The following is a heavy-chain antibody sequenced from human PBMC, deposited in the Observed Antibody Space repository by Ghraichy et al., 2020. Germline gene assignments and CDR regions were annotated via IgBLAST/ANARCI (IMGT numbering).Heavy chain of an antibody. D-gene: IGHD3-10*01. V-gene: IGHV1-46*01. J-gene: IGHJ6*02. CDR1: GYTFTSYY. CDR2: INPSGGST. Sequence: ASVKVSCKASGYTFTSYYMHWVRQAPGQGLEWMGIINPSGGSTSYAQKFQGRVTMTRDTSTSTVYMELSSLRSEDTAVYYCARDYYGRVTMVREDGMDVWGQGTTVTVSS. CDR3: ARDYYGRVTMVREDGMDV.